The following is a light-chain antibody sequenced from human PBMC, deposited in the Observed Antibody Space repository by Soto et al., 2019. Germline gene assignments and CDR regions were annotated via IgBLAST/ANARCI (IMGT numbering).Light chain of an antibody. J-gene: IGKJ4*01. CDR3: QQFGVSPT. CDR1: QSVSNY. CDR2: AAS. V-gene: IGKV3-11*01. Sequence: EIVLTQSPGTLSLSPGERATLSCRASQSVSNYLAWYQQKPGQAPRLLIYAASNRATGIPARFSGSGSGTDFTLTISSLEPEDFAVYYCQQFGVSPTFGGGTKVEIK.